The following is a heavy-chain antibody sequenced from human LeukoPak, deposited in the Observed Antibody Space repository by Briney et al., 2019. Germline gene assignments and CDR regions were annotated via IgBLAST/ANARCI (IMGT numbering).Heavy chain of an antibody. Sequence: SETLSLTCTVSGGSVSSGTRYWTWIRQHPGKGLEWIGYIYYSGSTYYTPSLESRVTMSLDTSKNQFSLKLSSVTAADTAVYYCARGRRNRWFDPWGQGTLVTVSS. J-gene: IGHJ5*02. CDR2: IYYSGST. CDR3: ARGRRNRWFDP. D-gene: IGHD1-14*01. V-gene: IGHV4-31*03. CDR1: GGSVSSGTRY.